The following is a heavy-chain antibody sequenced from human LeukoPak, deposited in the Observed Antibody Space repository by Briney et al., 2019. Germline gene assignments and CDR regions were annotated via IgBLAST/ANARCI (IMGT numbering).Heavy chain of an antibody. D-gene: IGHD5-24*01. CDR3: ARYDGDGYNHYYYGMDV. CDR2: IIPIFGTA. Sequence: GASVKVSCKASGGTFSSYAISWVRQAPGQGLEWMGGIIPIFGTANYAQKFQGRVTITADESTSTAYMELSSLRSEDTVVYYCARYDGDGYNHYYYGMDVWGQGTTVTVSS. V-gene: IGHV1-69*13. J-gene: IGHJ6*02. CDR1: GGTFSSYA.